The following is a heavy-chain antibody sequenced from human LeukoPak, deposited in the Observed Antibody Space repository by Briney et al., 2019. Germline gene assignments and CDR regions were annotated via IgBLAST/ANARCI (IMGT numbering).Heavy chain of an antibody. D-gene: IGHD3-10*01. CDR2: ISNSGSSL. J-gene: IGHJ4*02. CDR3: TRARGAGPGAHFDY. CDR1: GFTFSSYA. Sequence: GGSLRLSCAASGFTFSSYAMSWVRQAPGKGLEWGSYISNSGSSLFYADSVKGRFTISRDNAKNSLFLQMNSLRAEDTAVYYCTRARGAGPGAHFDYWGQGTLVTVSS. V-gene: IGHV3-48*04.